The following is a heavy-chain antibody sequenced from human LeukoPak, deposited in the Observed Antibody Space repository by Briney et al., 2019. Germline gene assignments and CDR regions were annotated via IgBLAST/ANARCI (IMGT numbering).Heavy chain of an antibody. CDR3: ARRRLGYYFDY. J-gene: IGHJ4*02. CDR1: GGSFSGYY. D-gene: IGHD5-24*01. CDR2: INPRGST. V-gene: IGHV4-34*01. Sequence: SETLSLSCGVYGGSFSGYYWSWIRQPPGKGLEWIGEINPRGSTNYNPSLKSRVILSADTSKNQFSLTLNSVTAADTAVYYCARRRLGYYFDYWGQGTLVTVSS.